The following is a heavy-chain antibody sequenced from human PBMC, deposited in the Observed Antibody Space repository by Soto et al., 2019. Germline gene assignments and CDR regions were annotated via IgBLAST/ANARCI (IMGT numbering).Heavy chain of an antibody. V-gene: IGHV5-51*01. J-gene: IGHJ4*02. CDR2: IYPRDSYT. Sequence: VESLTISCQVSGYSFTSYWIVWVLQTPGKGLEWMGIIYPRDSYTRYSPSFQGQVTISADKSISTAYLQWSSLKASDTAMYYCARRTGTPSPFDYWGQGTLVTVSS. CDR3: ARRTGTPSPFDY. D-gene: IGHD1-7*01. CDR1: GYSFTSYW.